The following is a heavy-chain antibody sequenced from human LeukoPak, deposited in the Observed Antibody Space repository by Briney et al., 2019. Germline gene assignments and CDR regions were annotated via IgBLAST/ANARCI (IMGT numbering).Heavy chain of an antibody. V-gene: IGHV4-59*08. CDR3: ARRYYYDSSGYPDY. J-gene: IGHJ4*02. D-gene: IGHD3-22*01. Sequence: SETLSLTCTVSGGSISSYYWSWIRQPPGKGLEWIGYIYYSGSTNYNPSLKSRVTISVDTSKNQFSLKLTSVTAADTAVYYCARRYYYDSSGYPDYWGQGTLVTVSS. CDR2: IYYSGST. CDR1: GGSISSYY.